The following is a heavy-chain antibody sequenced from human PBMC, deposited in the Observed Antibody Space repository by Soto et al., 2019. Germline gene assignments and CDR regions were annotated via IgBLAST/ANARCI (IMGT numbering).Heavy chain of an antibody. CDR2: MSPKTANT. J-gene: IGHJ5*01. CDR1: GYTFTSYD. Sequence: ASVKVSCKASGYTFTSYDINWVRQTAGQGLEWMGWMSPKTANTGYAQKFQGRVTMTRSTSISTAYMELSSLTSEDTAVYYCTGGPPNWGFDSWGQETPVTVSS. V-gene: IGHV1-8*01. CDR3: TGGPPNWGFDS. D-gene: IGHD7-27*01.